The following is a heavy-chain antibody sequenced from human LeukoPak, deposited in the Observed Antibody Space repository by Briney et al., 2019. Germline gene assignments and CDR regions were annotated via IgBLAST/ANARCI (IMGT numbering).Heavy chain of an antibody. CDR3: ARCLNTYYYDSSGYSPEHYYMDV. CDR2: VSSSGST. J-gene: IGHJ6*03. CDR1: GGSIDDHF. D-gene: IGHD3-22*01. V-gene: IGHV4-4*07. Sequence: SETLSLTCTVSGGSIDDHFWSWIRQPAGKGLEWIGRVSSSGSTNSNPSLNRRITMSVDTSKTQISLKLSYVTAADTAVYYCARCLNTYYYDSSGYSPEHYYMDVWGTGTTVTVSS.